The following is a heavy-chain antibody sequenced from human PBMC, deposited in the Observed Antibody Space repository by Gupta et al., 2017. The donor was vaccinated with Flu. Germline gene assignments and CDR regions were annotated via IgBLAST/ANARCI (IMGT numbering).Heavy chain of an antibody. Sequence: EVQLLESGGSLGQPGGARRHSCVDSEFTFSRFVIGWVPQAPWKGLEWVSAISGSGATTHYADSVKGRFSISRDNSKNTLYLQINSLRAEDTAVYYCAKGDRGSGWTNWGQGTLVTVSS. J-gene: IGHJ4*02. CDR3: AKGDRGSGWTN. CDR1: EFTFSRFV. CDR2: ISGSGATT. D-gene: IGHD6-19*01. V-gene: IGHV3-23*01.